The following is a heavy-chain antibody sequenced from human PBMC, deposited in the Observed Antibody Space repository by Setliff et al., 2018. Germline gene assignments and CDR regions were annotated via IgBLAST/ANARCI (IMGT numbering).Heavy chain of an antibody. CDR1: GASINSLSW. CDR2: IYHDGND. Sequence: SETLSLTCTVSGASINSLSWWSWVRQPPGKGLEWIGEIYHDGNDKYTPSVHYNPSLKGRATLSIDASKRQFSLKLTSVTAADTAVYYCARMSGFQYMDVWGKGTTVTVSS. D-gene: IGHD3-3*01. CDR3: ARMSGFQYMDV. V-gene: IGHV4-4*02. J-gene: IGHJ6*03.